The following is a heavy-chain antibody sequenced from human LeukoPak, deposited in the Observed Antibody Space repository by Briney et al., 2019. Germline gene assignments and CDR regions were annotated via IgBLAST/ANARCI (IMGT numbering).Heavy chain of an antibody. CDR2: ISHSGRTM. D-gene: IGHD2-8*01. V-gene: IGHV3-11*01. CDR1: GFTFSDYY. CDR3: ARDSIVRGNIGNDMDV. J-gene: IGHJ6*03. Sequence: GGSLRLSCAASGFTFSDYYMSWIRQAPGKGLEWVSYISHSGRTMYYADSVKGRFTISRDNAKNSLYLQMNSLRAADTAVYYCARDSIVRGNIGNDMDVWGKGTTVTVSS.